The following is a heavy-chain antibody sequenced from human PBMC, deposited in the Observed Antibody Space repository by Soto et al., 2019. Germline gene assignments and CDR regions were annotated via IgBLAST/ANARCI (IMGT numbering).Heavy chain of an antibody. J-gene: IGHJ3*02. V-gene: IGHV3-23*01. Sequence: EVQLLESGGGLAQPGGSLRLSCVASGFTFSNSAMSWVRHVPGKGLEWAAGIRSSGGHTNYADSVKGRFTISRDNSKDTLYLQMNSLRAEDTAVYYCAKGGGYSSGTNDAFDIWGQGTMVTVSS. CDR1: GFTFSNSA. CDR3: AKGGGYSSGTNDAFDI. CDR2: IRSSGGHT. D-gene: IGHD5-18*01.